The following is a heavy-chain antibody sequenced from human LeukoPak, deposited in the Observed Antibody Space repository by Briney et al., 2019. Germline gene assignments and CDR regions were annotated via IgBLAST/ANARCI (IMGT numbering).Heavy chain of an antibody. Sequence: GRSLRLSCAASGFTFSSYWMSWVRHAQGNGMEWVANIKQDGSEKTYVDSVTGRLTTSRDNAKNPLYLQMNSLRAEDPAVYYCARALGRLQPYYYYYGMVVWGQGTTVTVSS. D-gene: IGHD5-24*01. J-gene: IGHJ6*02. CDR2: IKQDGSEK. CDR1: GFTFSSYW. V-gene: IGHV3-7*01. CDR3: ARALGRLQPYYYYYGMVV.